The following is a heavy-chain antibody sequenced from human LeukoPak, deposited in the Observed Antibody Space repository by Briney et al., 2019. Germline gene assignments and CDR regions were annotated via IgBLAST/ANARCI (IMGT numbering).Heavy chain of an antibody. CDR2: INHSGST. J-gene: IGHJ5*02. D-gene: IGHD3-9*01. V-gene: IGHV4-34*01. CDR3: ARRGYDILTGYYSGNWFDP. CDR1: GGSFSGYY. Sequence: SETLSLTCAVYGGSFSGYYWSWIRQPPGKGLEWIGEINHSGSTNYNPSLKSRVTISVDTSKNQFSLKLSSVTAADTAVYYCARRGYDILTGYYSGNWFDPWGQGTLVTVSS.